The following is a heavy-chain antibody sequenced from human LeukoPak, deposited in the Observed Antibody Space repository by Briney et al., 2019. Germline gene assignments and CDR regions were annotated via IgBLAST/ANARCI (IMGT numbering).Heavy chain of an antibody. V-gene: IGHV4-4*07. J-gene: IGHJ4*02. Sequence: SSGSTHYNPSLKSRVTMSVDTSKNQFSLKLSSVTAADTAVYYCARGPGYCSSTSCPIDYWGQGTLVTVSS. CDR3: ARGPGYCSSTSCPIDY. D-gene: IGHD2-2*01. CDR2: SSGST.